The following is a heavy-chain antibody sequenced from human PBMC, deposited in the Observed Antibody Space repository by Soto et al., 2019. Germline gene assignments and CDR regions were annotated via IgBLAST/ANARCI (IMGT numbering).Heavy chain of an antibody. V-gene: IGHV1-69*04. CDR1: GGFYSIKT. CDR2: IIPLVNII. CDR3: ARGGRRDACNTFGALNV. D-gene: IGHD3-16*01. J-gene: IGHJ3*01. Sequence: QVQLVQSGAEVKKPGSSVKVSCKASGGFYSIKTISWVRQAPGQGLGWMGRIIPLVNIINNCQKFQSRVADYADKSTSTAQMGLSSLETDVTAIYFGARGGRRDACNTFGALNVLGEGTMVTVSS.